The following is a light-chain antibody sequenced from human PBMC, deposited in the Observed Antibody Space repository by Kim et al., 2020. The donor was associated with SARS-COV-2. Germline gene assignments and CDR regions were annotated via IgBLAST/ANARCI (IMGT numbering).Light chain of an antibody. J-gene: IGKJ4*01. V-gene: IGKV3-11*01. CDR2: DAS. Sequence: LSPGERATLSCRASQSVSRYLAWYQQQPGQAPRLLIYDASNRATGIPARFSGSGSWTDFTLTITSLEPEDFAVYYCQQRGYWPLTFGGGTKVDIK. CDR1: QSVSRY. CDR3: QQRGYWPLT.